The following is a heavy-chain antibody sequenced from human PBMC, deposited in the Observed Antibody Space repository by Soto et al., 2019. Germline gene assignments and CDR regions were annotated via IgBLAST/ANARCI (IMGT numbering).Heavy chain of an antibody. CDR3: ARDSGYGDPFDY. J-gene: IGHJ4*02. D-gene: IGHD4-17*01. V-gene: IGHV4-59*01. CDR2: IYYSGNT. Sequence: SETLSLTCTVSGGSISSYYWSWIRQPPGKGLEWIGYIYYSGNTNYNPSLRSRLTISLDTSKNQFSLKLSSVTAADTAVYYCARDSGYGDPFDYWGQGTLVTVSS. CDR1: GGSISSYY.